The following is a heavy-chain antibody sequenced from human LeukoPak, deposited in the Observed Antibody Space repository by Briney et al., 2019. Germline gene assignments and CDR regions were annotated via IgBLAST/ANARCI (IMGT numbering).Heavy chain of an antibody. V-gene: IGHV1-69*05. D-gene: IGHD2-15*01. CDR1: RGTFISYA. J-gene: IGHJ5*02. CDR2: IIPIFGTA. CDR3: ARDWSGGSCYPSSGNWFDP. Sequence: SVKVSCKASRGTFISYAISWVRQAPGQGLEGMGRIIPIFGTANYAPTFQGRVTITTDEFTTTALMELSSLRSEDTAVYYCARDWSGGSCYPSSGNWFDPWGQGTLVTVSS.